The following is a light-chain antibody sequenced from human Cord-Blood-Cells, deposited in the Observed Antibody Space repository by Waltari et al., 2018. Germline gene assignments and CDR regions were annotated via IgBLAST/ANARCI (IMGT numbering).Light chain of an antibody. Sequence: DIVMTQSPASLAVSLGEGATINCKFSQSVLYSSNNKNYLAWYQQKPGQPPKLLIYWASTRESGVPDRFSGSGSGTDFTLTISSLQAEDVAVYYCQQYYSTPTFGPGTKVDIK. V-gene: IGKV4-1*01. CDR1: QSVLYSSNNKNY. CDR3: QQYYSTPT. CDR2: WAS. J-gene: IGKJ3*01.